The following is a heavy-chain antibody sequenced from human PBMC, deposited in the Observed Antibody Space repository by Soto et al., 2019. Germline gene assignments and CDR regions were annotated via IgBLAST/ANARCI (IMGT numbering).Heavy chain of an antibody. CDR1: GYTFTDYG. Sequence: QVQLVQSGAEVKKPGASVKVSCKASGYTFTDYGLTWVRQAPGQGLEWMGWISGYNGNTNYAQKLQGRVTMTTDTATSIDYVERRRLRSNDTAVYYWGRGGRGGSYPYWGQETLVTVSS. V-gene: IGHV1-18*01. D-gene: IGHD1-26*01. CDR2: ISGYNGNT. J-gene: IGHJ4*02. CDR3: GRGGRGGSYPY.